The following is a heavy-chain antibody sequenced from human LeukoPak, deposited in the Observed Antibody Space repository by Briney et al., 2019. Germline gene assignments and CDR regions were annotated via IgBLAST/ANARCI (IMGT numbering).Heavy chain of an antibody. Sequence: SETLSLTCAVYGGSFSGYYWSWIRQPPGKGLEWIGEINHGGSTNYNPSLKSRVTISVDTSKNNFSLKLSSVTAADTAVYYCARGSGVLYFDYWGQGTLVTVSS. CDR2: INHGGST. CDR3: ARGSGVLYFDY. CDR1: GGSFSGYY. J-gene: IGHJ4*02. V-gene: IGHV4-34*01. D-gene: IGHD3-10*01.